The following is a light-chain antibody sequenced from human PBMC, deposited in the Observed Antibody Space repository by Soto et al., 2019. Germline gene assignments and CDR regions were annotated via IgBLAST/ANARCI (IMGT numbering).Light chain of an antibody. Sequence: DIQMTQSPSSLSASVGDRVTITCRASQSISSYLNWYQQKPGKAPKLLIYAASSLQSGVPSRFSGSGSGTDFTLTISSLQPEDFATYLCHQSYSTPSTVGGGTKLDIK. V-gene: IGKV1-39*01. CDR2: AAS. J-gene: IGKJ4*01. CDR1: QSISSY. CDR3: HQSYSTPST.